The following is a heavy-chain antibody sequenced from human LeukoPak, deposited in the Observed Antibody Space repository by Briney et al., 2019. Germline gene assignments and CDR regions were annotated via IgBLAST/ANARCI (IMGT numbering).Heavy chain of an antibody. CDR3: ARGHHGLEY. J-gene: IGHJ4*02. CDR2: IIGSSGII. CDR1: GFTFNTYT. Sequence: GGSLRLSCAASGFTFNTYTMNWVRQAPGKGLEWVSYIIGSSGIIDYADSVRGRFTISRDNAKNSLYLQMNSLRAEDTAVYYCARGHHGLEYWGQGTLVTVSS. V-gene: IGHV3-48*01. D-gene: IGHD1-14*01.